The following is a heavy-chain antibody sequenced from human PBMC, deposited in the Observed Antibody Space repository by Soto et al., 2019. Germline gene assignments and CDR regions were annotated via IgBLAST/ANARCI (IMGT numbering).Heavy chain of an antibody. Sequence: QVQLVESGGGLVQPGRSLRLSCAASGFTFSTYSMHWVRQAPGKGLEWVAVDSSDGSRTYYADSVKGRFTISRDNSKNTVFMQMNSLRAEDTAVYYCARDVWHCGSNSCYFYGMDVWGQGTTVTVSS. CDR2: DSSDGSRT. V-gene: IGHV3-30-3*01. CDR3: ARDVWHCGSNSCYFYGMDV. J-gene: IGHJ6*02. D-gene: IGHD2-2*01. CDR1: GFTFSTYS.